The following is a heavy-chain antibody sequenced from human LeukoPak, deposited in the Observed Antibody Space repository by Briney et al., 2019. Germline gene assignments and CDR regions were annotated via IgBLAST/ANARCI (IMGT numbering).Heavy chain of an antibody. V-gene: IGHV1-2*02. Sequence: ASVKVSCKASGYTFTGYYMPWVRQAPGQGLEWMGRINPNSGGTNYAQKFQGRVTMTRDTSISTAYMELSRLRSDDTAVYYCARDLGDRRYYYDSSGYYDYWGQGTLVTVSS. D-gene: IGHD3-22*01. CDR1: GYTFTGYY. J-gene: IGHJ4*02. CDR3: ARDLGDRRYYYDSSGYYDY. CDR2: INPNSGGT.